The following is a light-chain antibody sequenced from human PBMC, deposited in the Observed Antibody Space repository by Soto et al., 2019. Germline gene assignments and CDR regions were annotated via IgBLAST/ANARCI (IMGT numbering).Light chain of an antibody. CDR2: AAS. Sequence: DIQMTQSPSSLSASVGDRVTITCRASQTIIRYLNWYQQKPGRAPNLLIYAASSLQSGVPSRFSGSGSGTEFTITISSLQPVDFATYYCQQSYSTLFTFGPGTKVEIK. CDR1: QTIIRY. CDR3: QQSYSTLFT. V-gene: IGKV1-39*01. J-gene: IGKJ3*01.